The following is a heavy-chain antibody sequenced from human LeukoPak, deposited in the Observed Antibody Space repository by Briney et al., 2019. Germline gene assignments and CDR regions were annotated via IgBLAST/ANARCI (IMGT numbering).Heavy chain of an antibody. CDR1: GGSISSGGYS. J-gene: IGHJ5*02. CDR3: ARGGTWFDP. CDR2: IYHSGST. V-gene: IGHV4-30-2*01. D-gene: IGHD3-16*01. Sequence: SETLSLTCAVSGGSISSGGYSWRWIRQPPGKGLEWIGYIYHSGSTYYNPSLKSRVTISVDRSKNQFSLKLSSVTAADTAVYYCARGGTWFDPWGQGTLVTVSS.